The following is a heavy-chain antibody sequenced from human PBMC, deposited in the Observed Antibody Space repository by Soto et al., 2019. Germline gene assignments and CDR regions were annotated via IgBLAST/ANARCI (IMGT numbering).Heavy chain of an antibody. J-gene: IGHJ4*02. D-gene: IGHD5-18*01. CDR3: ARDLRKYSYGYSFDY. V-gene: IGHV1-18*01. CDR2: MSAYNGNT. Sequence: QVQPVQSGAEVKKPGASVKVSCKASGYTFTSYGISWVRQAPGQGLEWMGWMSAYNGNTNYAQKLQGRVTMTTDTSTSTAYMELRSLRSDDTAVYYCARDLRKYSYGYSFDYWGQGTLVTVSS. CDR1: GYTFTSYG.